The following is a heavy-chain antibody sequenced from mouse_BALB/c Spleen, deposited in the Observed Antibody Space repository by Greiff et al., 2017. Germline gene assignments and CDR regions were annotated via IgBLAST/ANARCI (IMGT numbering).Heavy chain of an antibody. CDR1: GYTFSSYW. CDR3: ARRGYYRYDGYFDV. V-gene: IGHV1-9*01. J-gene: IGHJ1*01. D-gene: IGHD2-14*01. Sequence: QVQLQQSGAELMKPGASVKISCKATGYTFSSYWIEWVKQRPGHGLEWIGEILPGSGSTNYTEKFKGKATFTADTSSNTAYMQLSSLTSEDSAVYYGARRGYYRYDGYFDVWGAGTTVTVSS. CDR2: ILPGSGST.